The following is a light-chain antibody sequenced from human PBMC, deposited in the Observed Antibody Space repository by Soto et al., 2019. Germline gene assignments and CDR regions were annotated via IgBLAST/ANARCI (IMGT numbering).Light chain of an antibody. CDR3: AAWDDRLNGHV. CDR2: SNN. Sequence: QSVLTQPPSASGTPGQRVTISCSGSSSNIGSNTVNWYHQLPATAPKLLIYSNNQRPSGVPDLFSGSNSGTAAPVATSAHDDEDEADYYCAAWDDRLNGHVFGGGTKLTVL. V-gene: IGLV1-44*01. J-gene: IGLJ2*01. CDR1: SSNIGSNT.